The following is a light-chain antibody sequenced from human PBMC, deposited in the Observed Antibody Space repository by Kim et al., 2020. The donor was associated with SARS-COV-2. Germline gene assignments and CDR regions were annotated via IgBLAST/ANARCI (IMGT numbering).Light chain of an antibody. J-gene: IGLJ3*02. Sequence: GQLITISCTGTNSDIGGHNSASWYQQYPGTAPKILIYDVTRRASGISNRFSGSKSGNTASLTITGLQTEDEADYYCSSYTTSTTWVFGGGTKLTVL. CDR2: DVT. CDR1: NSDIGGHNS. CDR3: SSYTTSTTWV. V-gene: IGLV2-14*03.